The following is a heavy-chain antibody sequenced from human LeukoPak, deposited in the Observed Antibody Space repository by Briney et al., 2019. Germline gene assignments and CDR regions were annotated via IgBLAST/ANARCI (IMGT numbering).Heavy chain of an antibody. CDR1: GGTFSSYA. D-gene: IGHD3-22*01. CDR3: ARGEAYDLPVYYFDY. CDR2: IIPMFGTA. Sequence: SVKVSCKASGGTFSSYAISWVRQAPGQGLEWMGGIIPMFGTAKYAQKFQGRVTITADESTSTAYMELSSLRSEDTAVYYCARGEAYDLPVYYFDYWGQGTLVTVSS. V-gene: IGHV1-69*13. J-gene: IGHJ4*02.